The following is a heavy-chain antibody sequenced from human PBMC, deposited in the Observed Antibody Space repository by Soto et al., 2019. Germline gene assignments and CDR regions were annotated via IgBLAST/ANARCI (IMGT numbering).Heavy chain of an antibody. Sequence: VQLVESGGGLVKPGGSLRLSCAASGFTFSSYSMNWVRQAPGKGLEWVSSISSSSSYIYYADSVKGRFTISRDNAKNSLYLQMNSLRAEDTAVYYCARVSSAYCGGDCYSPYYFDYWGQGTLVTVSS. J-gene: IGHJ4*02. CDR2: ISSSSSYI. V-gene: IGHV3-21*01. CDR3: ARVSSAYCGGDCYSPYYFDY. D-gene: IGHD2-21*02. CDR1: GFTFSSYS.